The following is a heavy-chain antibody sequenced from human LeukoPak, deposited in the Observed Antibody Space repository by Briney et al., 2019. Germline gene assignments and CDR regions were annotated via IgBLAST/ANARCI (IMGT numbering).Heavy chain of an antibody. D-gene: IGHD5-24*01. V-gene: IGHV1-69*06. CDR3: ARPEGMAPHNWFDP. CDR2: IIPIFGTA. J-gene: IGHJ5*02. Sequence: ASVKVSCKASGGTFSSYAISWVRQAPGQGLEWMGGIIPIFGTANYAQKFQDRVTITADKSTSTAYMELSSLRSEDTAVYYCARPEGMAPHNWFDPWGQGTLVTVSS. CDR1: GGTFSSYA.